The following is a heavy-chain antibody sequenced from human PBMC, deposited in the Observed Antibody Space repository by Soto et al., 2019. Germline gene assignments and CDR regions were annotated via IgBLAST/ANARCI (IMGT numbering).Heavy chain of an antibody. CDR2: IKQDGGEK. CDR3: ARHLRAVNFHGMDV. Sequence: PGGSLRLSCAASGFTFINHWMSWVRQAPWKGLEWVANIKQDGGEKYYVDSVKGRFTISRDNAKSSLYLQMNSLRAEDTALYYCARHLRAVNFHGMDVWGQGTTVTVSS. CDR1: GFTFINHW. D-gene: IGHD3-3*02. J-gene: IGHJ6*02. V-gene: IGHV3-7*05.